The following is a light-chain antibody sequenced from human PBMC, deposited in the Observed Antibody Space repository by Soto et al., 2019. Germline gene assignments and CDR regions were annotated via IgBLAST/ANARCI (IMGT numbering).Light chain of an antibody. Sequence: QSVLTQPPSTSGTPGQRVTISCSGGNSNNRTNTVNWYQQFPGTAPKLLIYNNNQRPSGVPDRFSGSKSGTSASLAISGLRSEDEADYYCAAWDDALNGWVFGGGTKLTVL. J-gene: IGLJ3*02. V-gene: IGLV1-44*01. CDR3: AAWDDALNGWV. CDR1: NSNNRTNT. CDR2: NNN.